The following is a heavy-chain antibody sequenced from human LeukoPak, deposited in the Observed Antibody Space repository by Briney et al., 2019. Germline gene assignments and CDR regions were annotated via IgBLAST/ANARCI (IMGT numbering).Heavy chain of an antibody. CDR1: GGSISSYY. Sequence: SETLSLTCTVSGGSISSYYWSWIRQPAGKGLEWIGRIYTSGSTNYNPSLKSRVTISVDTSKNQFSLKLSSVTAADTAVYYCARGVKGVAAADSNWFDPWGQGTLVTVSS. CDR2: IYTSGST. D-gene: IGHD6-13*01. V-gene: IGHV4-4*07. CDR3: ARGVKGVAAADSNWFDP. J-gene: IGHJ5*02.